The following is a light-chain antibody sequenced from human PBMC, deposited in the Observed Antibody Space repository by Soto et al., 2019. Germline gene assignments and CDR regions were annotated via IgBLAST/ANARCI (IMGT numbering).Light chain of an antibody. J-gene: IGKJ5*01. V-gene: IGKV2-28*01. CDR1: QSLLHSHGYNY. CDR3: MQSLQTPIT. CDR2: FGS. Sequence: DIVMTQFPISLPVTPGEPSAISFRSSQSLLHSHGYNYMDWYVQKPGQSPQLLIYFGSSRASGVPDRFSGSGSGTDFTLTISRVEAEDFGVYYCMQSLQTPITFGQGTRLEIK.